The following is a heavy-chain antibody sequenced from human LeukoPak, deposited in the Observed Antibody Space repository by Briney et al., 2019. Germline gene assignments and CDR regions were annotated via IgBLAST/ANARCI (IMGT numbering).Heavy chain of an antibody. CDR3: ARAPRGAVAGTYYYYGMDV. D-gene: IGHD6-19*01. Sequence: ADSVKGRFTISRDNSKNTLYLQMNSLRAEDTAVYYCARAPRGAVAGTYYYYGMDVWGQGTTVTVS. V-gene: IGHV3-30*01. J-gene: IGHJ6*02.